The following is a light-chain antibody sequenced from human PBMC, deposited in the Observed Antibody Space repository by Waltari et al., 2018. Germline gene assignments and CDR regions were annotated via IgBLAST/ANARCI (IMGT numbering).Light chain of an antibody. CDR2: KAS. CDR1: QSIGGW. J-gene: IGKJ2*01. Sequence: MTQSPSTLSASVGDRVTITCRASQSIGGWLAWYQQKPGKAPNLLIFKASFLEGGVPSRFSGSGSGTDFTLTISSLQPDDFATYYCQQYQTYPLTFGLGTKLEI. CDR3: QQYQTYPLT. V-gene: IGKV1-5*03.